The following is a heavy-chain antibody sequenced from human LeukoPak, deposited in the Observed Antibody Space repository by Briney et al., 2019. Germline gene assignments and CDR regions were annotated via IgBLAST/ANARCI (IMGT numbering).Heavy chain of an antibody. CDR2: IYYSGST. J-gene: IGHJ4*02. Sequence: SETLSLTCTVSGGSISSYYWSWIRQPPGKGLEWIGYIYYSGSTNYNPSLKSRVTISVDTSKNQFSLKLSSVTAADTAVYYCARLGVGYYDSSGLIPDWGQGTLVTVSS. CDR1: GGSISSYY. D-gene: IGHD3-22*01. CDR3: ARLGVGYYDSSGLIPD. V-gene: IGHV4-59*08.